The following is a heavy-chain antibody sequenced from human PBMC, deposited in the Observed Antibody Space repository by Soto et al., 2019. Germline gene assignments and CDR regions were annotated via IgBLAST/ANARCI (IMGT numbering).Heavy chain of an antibody. CDR2: ISYDGTIT. Sequence: PGGSLRLSCAASGFTISNYGMHWVRQAPGKGLEWVAVISYDGTITYYADSVKGRLTISRDNSKNTLYLQMNSLRTEDTAVYYCATTRVGPCSSSICFSGIFDGMDVWGQGTTVTVSS. J-gene: IGHJ6*02. V-gene: IGHV3-30-3*01. CDR1: GFTISNYG. CDR3: ATTRVGPCSSSICFSGIFDGMDV. D-gene: IGHD2-2*01.